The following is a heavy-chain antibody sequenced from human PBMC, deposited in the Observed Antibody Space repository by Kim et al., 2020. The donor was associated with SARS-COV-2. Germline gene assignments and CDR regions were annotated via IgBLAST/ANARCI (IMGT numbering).Heavy chain of an antibody. D-gene: IGHD3-10*01. J-gene: IGHJ4*02. CDR3: AKDEAPTIELLWFGELFREPFDY. Sequence: GGSLRLSCAASGFTFSSYGMHWVRQAPGKGLEWVAVISYDGSNKYYADSVKGRFTISRDNSKNTLYLQMNSLRAEDTAVYYCAKDEAPTIELLWFGELFREPFDYWGQGTLVTVSS. V-gene: IGHV3-30*18. CDR1: GFTFSSYG. CDR2: ISYDGSNK.